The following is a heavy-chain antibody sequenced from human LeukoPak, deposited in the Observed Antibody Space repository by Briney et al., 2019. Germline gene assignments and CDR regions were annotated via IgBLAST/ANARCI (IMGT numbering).Heavy chain of an antibody. V-gene: IGHV1-69*04. D-gene: IGHD2-15*01. Sequence: SVKVSCKASGGTFSSYAISWVRQAPGQGLEWMGRIIPIFGIANYAQKFQGRVTITADKSTSTAYIELSSLRSEDTAVYYCARPRGRKNCSGGSCYSALFDYWGQGTLVTVSS. CDR2: IIPIFGIA. CDR1: GGTFSSYA. J-gene: IGHJ4*02. CDR3: ARPRGRKNCSGGSCYSALFDY.